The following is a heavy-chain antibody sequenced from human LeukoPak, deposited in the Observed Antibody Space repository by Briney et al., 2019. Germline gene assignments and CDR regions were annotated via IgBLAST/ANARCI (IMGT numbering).Heavy chain of an antibody. V-gene: IGHV1-8*01. CDR2: MNPNSGNT. D-gene: IGHD3-9*01. J-gene: IGHJ6*03. CDR3: ARGVGYFDWLVYYYYYYMDV. CDR1: GYTFTSYD. Sequence: GASVKVSCKASGYTFTSYDINWVRQATGQGLEWMGWMNPNSGNTGYAQKFQGRVTMTRNTSISTAYMELSSLRSEDTAVYYCARGVGYFDWLVYYYYYYMDVWGKGTTVTISS.